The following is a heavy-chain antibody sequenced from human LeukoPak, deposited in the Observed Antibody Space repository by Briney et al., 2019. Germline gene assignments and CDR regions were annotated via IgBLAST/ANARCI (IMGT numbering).Heavy chain of an antibody. J-gene: IGHJ5*02. CDR2: IYPGDSDT. D-gene: IGHD1-14*01. CDR3: ARQVGGIKSGWFDP. V-gene: IGHV5-51*01. CDR1: GYSFTTYW. Sequence: GESLQISCKGSGYSFTTYWIGWVRQMPGKGLEWMGIIYPGDSDTRYSPSFEGQVTISADKSTSTAYLQWSSLKASDTAMYYCARQVGGIKSGWFDPWGQGILVTVSS.